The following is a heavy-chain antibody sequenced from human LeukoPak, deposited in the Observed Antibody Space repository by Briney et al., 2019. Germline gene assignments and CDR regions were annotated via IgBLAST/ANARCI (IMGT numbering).Heavy chain of an antibody. D-gene: IGHD1-26*01. J-gene: IGHJ5*02. CDR3: ARSLVVGATYPYH. V-gene: IGHV4-34*01. Sequence: PSETLSLTCAVYGGSFSGYYWSWIRQPPGKGLEWIGEINHSGSTNYNPSLKSRVTISVDTSKNQFPPKLSSVTAADTAVYYCARSLVVGATYPYHWGQGTLVTVSS. CDR2: INHSGST. CDR1: GGSFSGYY.